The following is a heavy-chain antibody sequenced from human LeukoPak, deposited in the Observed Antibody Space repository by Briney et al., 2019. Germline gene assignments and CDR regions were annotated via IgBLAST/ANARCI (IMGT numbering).Heavy chain of an antibody. V-gene: IGHV3-30*01. CDR3: ARGSSYSSSWYVGY. Sequence: GGSLRLSCAASGFTFSSYAMHWVRQAPGKGLEWVAVISCDGSNKYYADSVKGRFTISRDNSKNTLYLQMNSLRAEDTAVYYCARGSSYSSSWYVGYWGQGTLVTVSS. D-gene: IGHD6-13*01. CDR1: GFTFSSYA. J-gene: IGHJ4*02. CDR2: ISCDGSNK.